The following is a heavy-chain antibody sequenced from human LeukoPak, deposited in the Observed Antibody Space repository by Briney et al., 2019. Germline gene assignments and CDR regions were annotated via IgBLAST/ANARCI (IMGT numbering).Heavy chain of an antibody. Sequence: SGTLSLTCAVSGGSISSSNWWSWVRPPPGKGLEWIGEIYHSGSTNHNPSLKSRVTISVDKSKNQFSLKLSSVTAADTAVYYCARGTVVVPAARDYYYYGMDVWGKGTTVTVSS. D-gene: IGHD2-2*01. V-gene: IGHV4-4*02. CDR3: ARGTVVVPAARDYYYYGMDV. CDR1: GGSISSSNW. J-gene: IGHJ6*04. CDR2: IYHSGST.